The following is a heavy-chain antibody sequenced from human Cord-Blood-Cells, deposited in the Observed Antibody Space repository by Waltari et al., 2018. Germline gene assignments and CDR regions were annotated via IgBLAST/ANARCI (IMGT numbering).Heavy chain of an antibody. V-gene: IGHV3-53*01. CDR2: IYSGGST. CDR1: GFTVSSNY. J-gene: IGHJ6*03. CDR3: ARSVTYYYYYMDV. Sequence: EVQLVESGGGLIQPGGSLRLSCAASGFTVSSNYMSWVRQAPGKGLGWVSVIYSGGSTYYADSVKGRFTISRDNSKNTLYLQMNSLRAEDTAVYYCARSVTYYYYYMDVWGKGTTVTVSS.